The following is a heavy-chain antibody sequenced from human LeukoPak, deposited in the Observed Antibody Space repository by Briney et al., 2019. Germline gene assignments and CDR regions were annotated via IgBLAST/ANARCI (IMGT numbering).Heavy chain of an antibody. CDR3: ARGQGTVTTH. J-gene: IGHJ4*02. CDR2: INHSGSA. V-gene: IGHV4-30-2*01. CDR1: GGSISSGGYY. Sequence: SQTLSLTCTVSGGSISSGGYYWSWIRQPPGKGLEWIGEINHSGSANYNPSLKSRVTISLDTSKNQFSLKLSSVTAADTAVYYCARGQGTVTTHWGQGTLVTVSS. D-gene: IGHD4-17*01.